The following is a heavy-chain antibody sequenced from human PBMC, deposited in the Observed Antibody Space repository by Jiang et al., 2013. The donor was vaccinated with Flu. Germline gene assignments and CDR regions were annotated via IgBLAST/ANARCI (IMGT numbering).Heavy chain of an antibody. D-gene: IGHD6-13*01. Sequence: GLVKPSETLSLTCAVYGGSFSGYYWSWIRQPPGKGLEWIGEINHSGSTNYNPSLKSRVTISVDTSKNQFSLKLSSVTAADTAVYYCARGIAAAGILYYYYGMDVWGQGTTVTVSS. V-gene: IGHV4-34*01. CDR1: GGSFSGYY. CDR3: ARGIAAAGILYYYYGMDV. CDR2: INHSGST. J-gene: IGHJ6*02.